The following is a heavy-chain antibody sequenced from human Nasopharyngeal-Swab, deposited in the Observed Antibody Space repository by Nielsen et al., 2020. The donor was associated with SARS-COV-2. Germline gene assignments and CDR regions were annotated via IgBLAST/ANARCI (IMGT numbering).Heavy chain of an antibody. CDR2: IYSGGTT. CDR3: AKDLRGPYFF. Sequence: GGSLRLSCVVPGFSVSSNYMSWVRQAPGKGLEWVSVIYSGGTTYYADSVKGRFTISRDNSKNTLYLQMNGLRADDTAVYYCAKDLRGPYFFWGQGTLVTVSS. CDR1: GFSVSSNY. J-gene: IGHJ4*02. D-gene: IGHD2/OR15-2a*01. V-gene: IGHV3-53*01.